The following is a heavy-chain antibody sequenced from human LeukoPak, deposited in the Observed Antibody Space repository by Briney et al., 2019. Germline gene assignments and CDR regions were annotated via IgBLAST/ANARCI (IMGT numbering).Heavy chain of an antibody. CDR3: ARGYRYFDL. Sequence: GGSLRLFCGASGFTFSSYWMHWVRQAPGKGLVWVSRINRDGSSTSYADSVKGRFTISRDNAKNTLYLQMNSLRAEDTAVYYCARGYRYFDLWGRGTLVTVSS. CDR1: GFTFSSYW. CDR2: INRDGSST. J-gene: IGHJ2*01. D-gene: IGHD3-10*01. V-gene: IGHV3-74*01.